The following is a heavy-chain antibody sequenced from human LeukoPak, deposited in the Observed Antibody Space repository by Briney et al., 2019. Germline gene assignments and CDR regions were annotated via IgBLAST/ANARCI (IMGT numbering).Heavy chain of an antibody. V-gene: IGHV3-49*04. J-gene: IGHJ5*02. Sequence: GGSLRLSCTASGFTFGDYGMSWVRQAPGKGLEWVGFIRDKSHGGTTEYAASVEGRFTISREDSKTIAYLQMKSLKMEDTAVYYCTRFMIGMLGNDWFDPWGQGTLVTVSS. CDR2: IRDKSHGGTT. CDR3: TRFMIGMLGNDWFDP. CDR1: GFTFGDYG. D-gene: IGHD2-8*01.